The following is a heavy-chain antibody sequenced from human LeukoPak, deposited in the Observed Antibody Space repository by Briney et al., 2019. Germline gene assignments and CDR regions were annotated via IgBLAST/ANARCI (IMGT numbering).Heavy chain of an antibody. CDR3: ARGGSWFDP. CDR2: INPNSGGT. CDR1: GYTFTGYY. Sequence: ASVKVSCKASGYTFTGYYMHWVRQAPGQGLEWMGRINPNSGGTNYAQKFQGRVTMTRDTSTSTVYMELSSLRSEDTAVYYCARGGSWFDPWGQGTLVTVSS. V-gene: IGHV1-2*06. J-gene: IGHJ5*02. D-gene: IGHD5-12*01.